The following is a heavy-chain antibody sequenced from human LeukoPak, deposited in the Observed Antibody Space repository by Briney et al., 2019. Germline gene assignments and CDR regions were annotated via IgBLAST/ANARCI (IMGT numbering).Heavy chain of an antibody. V-gene: IGHV3-23*01. D-gene: IGHD6-13*01. CDR3: AKGSSSSPLYYFDY. CDR2: ISGSGGST. J-gene: IGHJ4*02. Sequence: GGSLRLSCAASGFTFSSYAMSWVRQAPGKGLEWASAISGSGGSTYYADSVKGRFTISRDNSKNTLYLQMNSLRAEDTAVYYCAKGSSSSPLYYFDYWGQGTLVTVSS. CDR1: GFTFSSYA.